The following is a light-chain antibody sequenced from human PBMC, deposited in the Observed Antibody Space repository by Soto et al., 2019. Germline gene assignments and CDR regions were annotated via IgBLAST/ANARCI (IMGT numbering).Light chain of an antibody. CDR3: QQYNSYPYT. CDR2: KAS. J-gene: IGKJ2*01. Sequence: DIQMTQSPSSLSASVGDRVTITCRASQSINSHLNWYQQKPGKAPKLLIYKASSLESGVPSRFSGSGSGTEFTLTISSLQPDDFATYYCQQYNSYPYTFGQGTKVDIK. V-gene: IGKV1-5*03. CDR1: QSINSH.